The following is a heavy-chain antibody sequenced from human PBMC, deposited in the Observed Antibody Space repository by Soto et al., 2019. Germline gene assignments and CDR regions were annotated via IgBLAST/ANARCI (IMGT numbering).Heavy chain of an antibody. Sequence: QVQLVQSGAEVKKPGASVKVSCKASGYTFTSYDINWVRQATGQGLEWMGWMNPNSGNTDYAQKFQGRVTMTRNTSIGTAYVELSSLRSEDTAVYYCALRYNYYGMDVWGQGTTVTVSS. D-gene: IGHD3-16*01. J-gene: IGHJ6*02. CDR2: MNPNSGNT. CDR1: GYTFTSYD. V-gene: IGHV1-8*01. CDR3: ALRYNYYGMDV.